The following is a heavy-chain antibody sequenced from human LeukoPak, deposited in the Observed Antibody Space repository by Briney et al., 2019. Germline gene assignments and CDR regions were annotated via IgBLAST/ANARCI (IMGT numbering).Heavy chain of an antibody. D-gene: IGHD1-1*01. J-gene: IGHJ4*02. V-gene: IGHV4-38-2*01. CDR1: GDSISGGTY. CDR3: ARTLWNRDTLFDY. CDR2: IYHSGIT. Sequence: PSETLTLTCAASGDSISGGTYRGWLRQPPGGVQGGSRSIYHSGITYYTASLKSRVTISVDKTKKKFSLRLSSVTAADTAVYYCARTLWNRDTLFDYWGQGTLVTVSS.